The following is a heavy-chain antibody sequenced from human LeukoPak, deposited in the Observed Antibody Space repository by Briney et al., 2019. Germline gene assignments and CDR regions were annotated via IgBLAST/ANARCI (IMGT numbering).Heavy chain of an antibody. CDR3: ARLTRLSTSPDRYYLDY. Sequence: SETLFLTCAVYGGSFSGYYWSWIRQPPGKGLEWIGEINHSGSTNYNPSLKSRVTISVDTSKNQFSLKLSSVTAADTAVYYCARLTRLSTSPDRYYLDYWGQGTLVTVSS. D-gene: IGHD6-6*01. CDR1: GGSFSGYY. J-gene: IGHJ4*02. CDR2: INHSGST. V-gene: IGHV4-34*01.